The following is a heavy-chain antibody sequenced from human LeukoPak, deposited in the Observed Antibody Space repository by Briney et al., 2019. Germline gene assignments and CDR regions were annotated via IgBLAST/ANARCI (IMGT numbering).Heavy chain of an antibody. Sequence: AGGSLRLSCTASGFTFGDYAMSWVRQAPGKGLEWVGFIRSKAYGGTTEYAASVKGRFTISRDDSKSIAYLQMNSLKTEDTAVYYCTRDPPLYYYYGMDVWGQGTTVTVSS. J-gene: IGHJ6*02. CDR2: IRSKAYGGTT. CDR3: TRDPPLYYYYGMDV. V-gene: IGHV3-49*04. CDR1: GFTFGDYA.